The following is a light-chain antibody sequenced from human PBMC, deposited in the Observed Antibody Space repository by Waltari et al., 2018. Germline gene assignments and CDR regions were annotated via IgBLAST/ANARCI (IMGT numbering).Light chain of an antibody. V-gene: IGLV3-10*01. CDR1: DLPKKY. CDR2: EDT. Sequence: VSPGQTARITCSGDDLPKKYAYWYQQKPGQAPVVVIYEDTKRPSGIPERFSGSSSGTIATFTISGAQVEDEADYYCYSTDSSGNHRVFGRGTKLTVL. J-gene: IGLJ3*02. CDR3: YSTDSSGNHRV.